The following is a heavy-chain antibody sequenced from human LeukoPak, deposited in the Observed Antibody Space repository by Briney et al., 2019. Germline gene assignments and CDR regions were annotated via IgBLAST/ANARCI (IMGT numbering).Heavy chain of an antibody. CDR2: INRDARTS. CDR3: ARDWGTSSLYLVS. CDR1: EPTFSNYW. D-gene: IGHD6-6*01. Sequence: GSLRLSCVASEPTFSNYWMHWVRQTPGKGLVWVSRINRDARTSYYAGSVKGRFTISRDNSKNTLYLQMNSLRSEDTAVYYCARDWGTSSLYLVSWGQGTLVTVSS. V-gene: IGHV3-74*01. J-gene: IGHJ4*02.